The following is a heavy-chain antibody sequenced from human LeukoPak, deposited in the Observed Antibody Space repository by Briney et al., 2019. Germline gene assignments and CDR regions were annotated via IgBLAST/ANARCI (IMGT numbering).Heavy chain of an antibody. CDR2: IFYSGST. J-gene: IGHJ4*02. Sequence: SETLSLTCTVSDGSMSSYYWSWMRQPPGKGLEGSGYIFYSGSTNYNPSLKRRVTISVDTPKNQFSLTLSSVTAADTAVYYCARHRGYPYYFDNWGQGTLVTVSS. CDR1: DGSMSSYY. D-gene: IGHD3-10*01. CDR3: ARHRGYPYYFDN. V-gene: IGHV4-59*08.